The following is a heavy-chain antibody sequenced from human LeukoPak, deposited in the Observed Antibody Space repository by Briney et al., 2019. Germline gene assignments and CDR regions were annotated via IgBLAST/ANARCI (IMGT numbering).Heavy chain of an antibody. CDR3: ARHADIALYREGMDV. D-gene: IGHD2-15*01. J-gene: IGHJ6*04. CDR2: VYYRGNT. Sequence: PSETLSLTCTVSGGSISHYFWSWIRQPPGQGLEWVGYVYYRGNTIYSPSLRSRVTISVDSSNNEFSLKMTSVTAADTAVYYCARHADIALYREGMDVWGKGTTVTVSS. V-gene: IGHV4-59*01. CDR1: GGSISHYF.